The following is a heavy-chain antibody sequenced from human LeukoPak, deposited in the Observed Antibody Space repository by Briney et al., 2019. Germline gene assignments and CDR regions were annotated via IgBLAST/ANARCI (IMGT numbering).Heavy chain of an antibody. CDR1: CGSFSGYY. J-gene: IGHJ4*02. CDR3: ARGLDYSDY. CDR2: INHSGST. Sequence: TSETLSLTCAVYCGSFSGYYWSWIRQPPGRGLEWIGEINHSGSTNYNPSLKSRVTISVDTSKNQFSLKLSSVTAADTAVYYCARGLDYSDYWGQGTLVTVSS. V-gene: IGHV4-34*01.